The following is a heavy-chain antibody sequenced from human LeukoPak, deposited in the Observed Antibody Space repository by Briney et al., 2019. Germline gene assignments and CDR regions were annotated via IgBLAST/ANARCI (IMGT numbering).Heavy chain of an antibody. CDR3: ATLTIFGVVPTFDY. CDR2: IYTSGSGST. Sequence: PSETLCLTCTVSGGSISSYYWSWNRQPAGKELEWIGRIYTSGSGSTNYNPSLKSRVTISVDTSKNQFSLKLSSVTAADTAVYYCATLTIFGVVPTFDYWGQGTLVTVSS. V-gene: IGHV4-4*07. J-gene: IGHJ4*02. CDR1: GGSISSYY. D-gene: IGHD3-3*01.